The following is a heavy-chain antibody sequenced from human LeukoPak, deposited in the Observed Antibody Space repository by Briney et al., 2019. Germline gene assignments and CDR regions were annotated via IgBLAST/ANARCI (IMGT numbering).Heavy chain of an antibody. CDR1: GFTFSGYS. Sequence: GSLRLSCAASGFTFSGYSMNWVRQAPGKGLEWVSSISSSSSYIYYADSVKGRFTISRDNAKNSLYLQMNSLRAEDTAVYYCAREITMVRGADYWGQGTLVTVSS. CDR3: AREITMVRGADY. V-gene: IGHV3-21*01. J-gene: IGHJ4*02. D-gene: IGHD3-10*01. CDR2: ISSSSSYI.